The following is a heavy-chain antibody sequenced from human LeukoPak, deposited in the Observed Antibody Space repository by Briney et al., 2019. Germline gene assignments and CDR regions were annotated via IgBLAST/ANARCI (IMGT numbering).Heavy chain of an antibody. D-gene: IGHD5-12*01. Sequence: GASLQISGQGSGSIFTSYWIGGGRELPGKGVEWMGIIYPRDSDTRYSPSFQGQVTISADKSISTAYLQWSSLKASDTAMYYCARLFSGYDYYFDYWGQGTLVTVSS. CDR1: GSIFTSYW. V-gene: IGHV5-51*01. CDR3: ARLFSGYDYYFDY. J-gene: IGHJ4*02. CDR2: IYPRDSDT.